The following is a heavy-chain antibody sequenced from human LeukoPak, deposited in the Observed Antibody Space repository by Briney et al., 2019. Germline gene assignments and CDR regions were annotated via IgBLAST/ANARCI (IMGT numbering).Heavy chain of an antibody. CDR1: GGTFSSYA. V-gene: IGHV1-69*13. D-gene: IGHD1-1*01. Sequence: GASVKVSCKASGGTFSSYAISWVRQAPGQGLEWMGGIIPIFGTANYAQKFQGRVTITADESTSTAYMELSSLRSEDTAVYYCARGDDARTSYYYYGMDVWGQGTTVTVSS. CDR2: IIPIFGTA. CDR3: ARGDDARTSYYYYGMDV. J-gene: IGHJ6*02.